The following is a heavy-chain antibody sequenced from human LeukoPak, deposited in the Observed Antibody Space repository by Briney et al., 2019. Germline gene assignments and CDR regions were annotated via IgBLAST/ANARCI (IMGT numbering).Heavy chain of an antibody. V-gene: IGHV4-59*12. CDR3: ARGRYYFDY. J-gene: IGHJ4*02. D-gene: IGHD4-17*01. Sequence: PSETLSLTCTVSGGSISSDYWGWIRQPPGKGLEWIGDIYYSGSTNYKPSLKSRVTISVDTSKNQFSLKLSSVTAADTAVYYCARGRYYFDYWGQGTLVTVSS. CDR2: IYYSGST. CDR1: GGSISSDY.